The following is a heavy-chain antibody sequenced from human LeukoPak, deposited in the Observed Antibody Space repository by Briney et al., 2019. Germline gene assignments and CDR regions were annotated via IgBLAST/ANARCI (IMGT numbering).Heavy chain of an antibody. J-gene: IGHJ6*02. V-gene: IGHV1-69*04. Sequence: ASVKASSKASGGTFSTYSITWVLQAPGQGLEGRVRILPIFEMANYAQKFQGRVTITADKSTRTAYMELSSLRSDDTAVYYCARDGGWLQTQNHYYYHGMDVWGQGTTVTVSS. D-gene: IGHD5-24*01. CDR1: GGTFSTYS. CDR2: ILPIFEMA. CDR3: ARDGGWLQTQNHYYYHGMDV.